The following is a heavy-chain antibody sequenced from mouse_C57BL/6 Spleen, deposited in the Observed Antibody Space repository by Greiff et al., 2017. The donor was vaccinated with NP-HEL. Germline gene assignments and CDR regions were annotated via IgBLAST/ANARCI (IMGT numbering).Heavy chain of an antibody. J-gene: IGHJ2*01. V-gene: IGHV1-82*01. CDR2: IYPGDGDT. CDR3: AREGAYYSNFDY. Sequence: QVHVKQSGPELVKPGASVKISCKASGYAFSSSWMNWVKQRPGKGLEWIGRIYPGDGDTTYNGKFKGKATLTADKSSSTAYMQLSSLTSEDAAVYFCAREGAYYSNFDYWGQGTTLTVSS. D-gene: IGHD2-5*01. CDR1: GYAFSSSW.